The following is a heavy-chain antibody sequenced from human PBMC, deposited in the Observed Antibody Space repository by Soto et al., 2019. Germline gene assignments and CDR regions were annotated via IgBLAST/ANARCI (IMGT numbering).Heavy chain of an antibody. CDR2: IIPIFGTA. D-gene: IGHD3-3*01. CDR1: GGTFSSYA. V-gene: IGHV1-69*13. Sequence: SVKVSCKASGGTFSSYAISWVRQAPGQGLEWMGGIIPIFGTANYAQKFQGRVTITADESTSTAYMELNSLRAEDTAVYYCARTPWKYAESGFLEWLDYGMDVWGQGTTVTVSS. J-gene: IGHJ6*02. CDR3: ARTPWKYAESGFLEWLDYGMDV.